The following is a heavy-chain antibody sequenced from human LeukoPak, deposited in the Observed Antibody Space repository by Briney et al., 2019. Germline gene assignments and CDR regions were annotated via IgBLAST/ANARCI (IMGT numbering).Heavy chain of an antibody. CDR1: GFTFRSYA. V-gene: IGHV3-30*04. D-gene: IGHD3/OR15-3a*01. Sequence: GRCLRLSCAASGFTFRSYAMHWVRQAPGKGLEWVAVISYDGSNKYYADSVKGRLTISRDNSKNTLYLQMNSLRAEDTAVYYCARPLGRDYYYGMDVWGKGTTVTVSS. J-gene: IGHJ6*04. CDR3: ARPLGRDYYYGMDV. CDR2: ISYDGSNK.